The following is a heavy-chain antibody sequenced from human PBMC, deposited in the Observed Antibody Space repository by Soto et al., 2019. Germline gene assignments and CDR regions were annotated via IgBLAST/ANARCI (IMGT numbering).Heavy chain of an antibody. Sequence: PXESLKISCKGSGYSFTSYWIGWVRQIPGKGLEWMGIIYPGDSDTRYSPSFQGQVTISADKSISTAYLQWSSLKASDTAMYYCARTLAAQFSCRFDPWGQGTLVTVSS. V-gene: IGHV5-51*01. CDR2: IYPGDSDT. CDR1: GYSFTSYW. J-gene: IGHJ5*02. D-gene: IGHD2-15*01. CDR3: ARTLAAQFSCRFDP.